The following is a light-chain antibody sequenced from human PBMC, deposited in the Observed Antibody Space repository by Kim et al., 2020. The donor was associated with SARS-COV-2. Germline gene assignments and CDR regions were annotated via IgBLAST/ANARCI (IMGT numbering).Light chain of an antibody. Sequence: DIQITQSPSTLSASVGDRVTITCRASQIINSWLAWYQQKPGKAPKLLIYKASTLESGVPSKFSGSGSGTEFTLTISSLQPDDFASYHCQQYEAYPITFGQGTRLEIK. CDR3: QQYEAYPIT. V-gene: IGKV1-5*03. CDR2: KAS. J-gene: IGKJ5*01. CDR1: QIINSW.